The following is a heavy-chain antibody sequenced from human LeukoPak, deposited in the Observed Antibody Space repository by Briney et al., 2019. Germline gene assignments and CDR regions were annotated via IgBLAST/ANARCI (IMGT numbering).Heavy chain of an antibody. CDR3: AKESSSAWHDAFDI. J-gene: IGHJ3*02. D-gene: IGHD6-19*01. CDR1: GFTFSSYG. CDR2: IRYDGTNK. V-gene: IGHV3-30*02. Sequence: GGSLRLSCAASGFTFSSYGMHWVRQAPGKGLEWVAFIRYDGTNKYYADSVKGRFAISRDTSKNTLYLQMNSLRAEDTALYYCAKESSSAWHDAFDIWGQGTMVTVSS.